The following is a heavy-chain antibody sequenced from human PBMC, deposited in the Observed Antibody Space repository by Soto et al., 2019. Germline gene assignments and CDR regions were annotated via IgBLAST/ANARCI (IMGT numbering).Heavy chain of an antibody. CDR2: IISIFGTA. D-gene: IGHD3-22*01. J-gene: IGHJ4*02. V-gene: IGHV1-69*12. Sequence: QVQLVQSGAEVKKPGSSVKVSCKASGGTFSSYAISWVRQAPGQGLEWMGGIISIFGTADYAQKFQGRVTXXADESTSTAFMELSSLRSEDTAVYYCARRDYDSSGYYDLGYWGQGTLVTVSS. CDR1: GGTFSSYA. CDR3: ARRDYDSSGYYDLGY.